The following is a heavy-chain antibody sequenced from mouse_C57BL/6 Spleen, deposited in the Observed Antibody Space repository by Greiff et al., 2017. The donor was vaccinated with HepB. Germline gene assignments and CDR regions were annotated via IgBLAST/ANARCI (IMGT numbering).Heavy chain of an antibody. V-gene: IGHV5-17*01. J-gene: IGHJ4*01. D-gene: IGHD1-1*01. CDR3: ARERGIYSAMDY. CDR1: GFTFSDYG. CDR2: ISSGSSTI. Sequence: EVKLVESGGGLVKPGGSLKLSCAASGFTFSDYGMHWVRQAPEKGLEWVAYISSGSSTIYYADTVKGRFTISRDNAKNTLVLQMTSLRSEDTAMYYGARERGIYSAMDYWGQGTSVTVSS.